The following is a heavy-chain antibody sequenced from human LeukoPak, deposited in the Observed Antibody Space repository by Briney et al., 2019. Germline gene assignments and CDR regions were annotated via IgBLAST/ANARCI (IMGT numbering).Heavy chain of an antibody. CDR2: IIPIFGTA. Sequence: ASVKVSCKASGGTFSSYAISWVRQAPGQGLEWMGGIIPIFGTANYAQKFQGRVTITADESTSTAYMELSSLRSEDTAVYYCARGVVATKYYYYDMDVWGQGTTVTVSS. CDR3: ARGVVATKYYYYDMDV. V-gene: IGHV1-69*13. CDR1: GGTFSSYA. D-gene: IGHD5-12*01. J-gene: IGHJ6*02.